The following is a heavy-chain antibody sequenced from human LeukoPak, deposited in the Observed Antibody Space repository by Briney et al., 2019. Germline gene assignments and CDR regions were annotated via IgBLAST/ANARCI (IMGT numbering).Heavy chain of an antibody. CDR2: INTDGTST. J-gene: IGHJ4*02. Sequence: GGSLRLSCAASGFTLSNYWMHWVRQAPGKGLVWVSRINTDGTSTDYADSVKGRFTISRDNAKNTLYLQMNSLRAEDTAVYSCARANNFDYWGQGSLVTVSS. CDR3: ARANNFDY. V-gene: IGHV3-74*01. CDR1: GFTLSNYW.